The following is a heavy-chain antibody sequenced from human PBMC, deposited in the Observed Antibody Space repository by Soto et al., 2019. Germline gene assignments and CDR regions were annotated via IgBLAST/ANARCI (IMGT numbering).Heavy chain of an antibody. CDR3: AKYMVECANGVCNRVFDL. V-gene: IGHV3-23*01. D-gene: IGHD2-8*01. J-gene: IGHJ2*01. CDR1: GFTFSVYP. CDR2: IGDSGGVT. Sequence: EVQLLESGGGLVQPGGSLRLSCAASGFTFSVYPMAWVRQAPGKGLEWVSSIGDSGGVTYYADSVKGRFTISRDNSQNTLFLQMNILGAEDTAVYYCAKYMVECANGVCNRVFDLWGRGTLVTVSS.